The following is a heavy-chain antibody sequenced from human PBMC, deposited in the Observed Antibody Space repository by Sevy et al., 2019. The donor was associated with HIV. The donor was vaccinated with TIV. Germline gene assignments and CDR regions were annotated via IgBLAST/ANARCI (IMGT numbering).Heavy chain of an antibody. J-gene: IGHJ5*02. Sequence: GGSLRLSCAASGFTFSKYWMSWVRQAPGKGLEWVANIKPDGSDKYYVGSLKGRFTIYRDNAKNSLYLEMNNLGAEDTAVYYWAIVMDYWELGNWFDPWGQGTLVTVSS. CDR3: AIVMDYWELGNWFDP. D-gene: IGHD1-7*01. V-gene: IGHV3-7*01. CDR2: IKPDGSDK. CDR1: GFTFSKYW.